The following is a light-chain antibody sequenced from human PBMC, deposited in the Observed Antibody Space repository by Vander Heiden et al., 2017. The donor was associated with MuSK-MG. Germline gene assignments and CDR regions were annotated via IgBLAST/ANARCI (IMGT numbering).Light chain of an antibody. CDR3: QSYDSTNPV. CDR1: SGSIASDY. CDR2: EDD. Sequence: FMLTQPHSVSESPGKTVTTSCTRSSGSIASDYVQWYQQRPGSSPTTVIYEDDQRPSGVPDRFSGSSDSSSNSASLTISGLKTEDEADYYCQSYDSTNPVFGGGTKLTVL. V-gene: IGLV6-57*01. J-gene: IGLJ3*02.